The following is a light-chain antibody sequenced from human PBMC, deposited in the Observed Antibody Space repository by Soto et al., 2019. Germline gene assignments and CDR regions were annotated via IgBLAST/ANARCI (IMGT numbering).Light chain of an antibody. CDR2: DVT. J-gene: IGLJ2*01. CDR3: NSYTSTNTLV. CDR1: SSDVGGYNH. Sequence: QSALTQPASVSGSPGQSITISCTGTSSDVGGYNHVSWYQQHPGKAPKLMLYDVTDRPSGVSNCFSGSKSGNTASLAISGLQAEDEADYYCNSYTSTNTLVFGGGTKLTVL. V-gene: IGLV2-14*03.